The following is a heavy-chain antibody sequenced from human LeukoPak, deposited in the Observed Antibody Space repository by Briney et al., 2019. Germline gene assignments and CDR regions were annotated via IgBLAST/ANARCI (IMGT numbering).Heavy chain of an antibody. Sequence: GGALRLSCAASGFTLNYYALHWVRQPPAKGLEWVALISYDGSNKYYSDSVKGRFTISRDNSKSTLYLVMSSLRAGDTAVYYCARDVSPGLLKTCGMDVWGQGTTVTVSS. CDR3: ARDVSPGLLKTCGMDV. J-gene: IGHJ6*02. V-gene: IGHV3-30-3*01. CDR2: ISYDGSNK. CDR1: GFTLNYYA. D-gene: IGHD5/OR15-5a*01.